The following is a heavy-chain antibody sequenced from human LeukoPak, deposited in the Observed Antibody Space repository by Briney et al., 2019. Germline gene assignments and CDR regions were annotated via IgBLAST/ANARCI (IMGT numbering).Heavy chain of an antibody. CDR1: GFTFSSYA. D-gene: IGHD1-1*01. J-gene: IGHJ4*02. V-gene: IGHV3-30*04. CDR2: ISYDGSNK. CDR3: VRALDY. Sequence: GGSLRLSCAASGFTFSSYAMHWVRQAPGKGLEWVAVISYDGSNKYYADSVKGRFTISRDNSKNTLYLQMNSLRAEDTAVYWGVRALDYWGQGTLVTVSS.